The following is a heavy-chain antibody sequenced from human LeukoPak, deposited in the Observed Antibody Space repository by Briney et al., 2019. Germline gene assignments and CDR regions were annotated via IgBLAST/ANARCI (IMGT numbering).Heavy chain of an antibody. CDR1: GGIFSSFG. D-gene: IGHD1-26*01. Sequence: ASVKVSCKASGGIFSSFGISWVRQAPGQGLAWMGGIIPIFGTANYAQKFQGRVTITADESTSTAYMELSSLRSEDTAVYYCASRYSGGYSEFDYWGQGTLVTVSS. J-gene: IGHJ4*02. CDR3: ASRYSGGYSEFDY. V-gene: IGHV1-69*13. CDR2: IIPIFGTA.